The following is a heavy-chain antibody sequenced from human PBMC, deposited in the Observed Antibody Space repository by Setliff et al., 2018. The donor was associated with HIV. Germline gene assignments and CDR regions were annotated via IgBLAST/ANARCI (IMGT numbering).Heavy chain of an antibody. J-gene: IGHJ4*02. Sequence: GGSLRLSCAASGFIFSTFPMHWVRQAPGKGLEWVAVMSGDANSQYYADSVRGRFTISRDNSKNTLYLQMDSLRSEDTAVYYCATCSGPLDYWGQGTLVTVSS. D-gene: IGHD6-19*01. V-gene: IGHV3-30*01. CDR2: MSGDANSQ. CDR1: GFIFSTFP. CDR3: ATCSGPLDY.